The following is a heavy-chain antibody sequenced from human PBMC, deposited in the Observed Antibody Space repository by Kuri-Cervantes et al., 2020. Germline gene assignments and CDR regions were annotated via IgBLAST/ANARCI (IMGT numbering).Heavy chain of an antibody. V-gene: IGHV3-33*01. CDR2: IWYDGSNK. J-gene: IGHJ6*02. D-gene: IGHD2-2*01. CDR3: ARSTGGYCSSTSCYFRDV. Sequence: GGSLRLSCAASGFTFSSYGMHWVRQAPGKGLEWVAVIWYDGSNKYYADSVKGRFTISRDNSKNTLYLQMNSLRAEDTAVYYCARSTGGYCSSTSCYFRDVWGQGTTVTVSS. CDR1: GFTFSSYG.